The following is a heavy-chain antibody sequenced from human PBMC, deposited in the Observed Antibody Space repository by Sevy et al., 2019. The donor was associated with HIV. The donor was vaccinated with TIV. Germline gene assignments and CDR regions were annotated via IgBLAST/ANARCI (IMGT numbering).Heavy chain of an antibody. D-gene: IGHD2-8*01. CDR1: GYTFTDYS. V-gene: IGHV1-2*06. J-gene: IGHJ4*02. CDR3: VRGVFRPAQGYLEY. CDR2: INPNSGGT. Sequence: ASVKVSCKASGYTFTDYSMHWVRQAPGQGLDWMGRINPNSGGTDYPQKFQGRVTMTRDTSISTVYMELSRLTSADSAVYYSVRGVFRPAQGYLEYWGQGTLVTVSS.